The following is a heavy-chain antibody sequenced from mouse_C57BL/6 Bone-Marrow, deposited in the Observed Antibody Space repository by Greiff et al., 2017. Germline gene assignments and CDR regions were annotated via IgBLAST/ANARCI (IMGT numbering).Heavy chain of an antibody. V-gene: IGHV1-5*01. J-gene: IGHJ3*01. CDR3: TRSLIYYYGSSSWFAY. CDR2: IYPGNSDT. D-gene: IGHD1-1*01. CDR1: GYTFTSYW. Sequence: EVQLQQSGTVLARPGASVKMSCKTSGYTFTSYWMHWVKPRPGQGLDWIGAIYPGNSDTSYNQKLKGKAKLTAVTSASTAYMELSSLTNEDSAVYYCTRSLIYYYGSSSWFAYWGQGTLVTVSA.